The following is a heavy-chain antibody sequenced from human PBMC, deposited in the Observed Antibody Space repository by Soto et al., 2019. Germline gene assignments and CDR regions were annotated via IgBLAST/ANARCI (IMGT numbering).Heavy chain of an antibody. CDR1: GFSVSSNF. Sequence: EVQLVESGGGLVQPGGSLSLSCVVSGFSVSSNFTSWVRQAPGKGLEWVSVIHSGGSTYYADSVKGRFIISRDDSKNTLYLQMNSLRVEDTAVYYCARKVDYFDYWGQGTLVTVSS. CDR2: IHSGGST. CDR3: ARKVDYFDY. V-gene: IGHV3-66*01. J-gene: IGHJ4*02.